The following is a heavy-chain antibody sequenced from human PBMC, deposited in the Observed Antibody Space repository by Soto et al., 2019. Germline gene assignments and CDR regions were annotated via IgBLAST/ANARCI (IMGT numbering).Heavy chain of an antibody. J-gene: IGHJ4*02. D-gene: IGHD3-16*02. CDR1: GFTFSSYG. CDR3: SKFRFSRVISAFDC. V-gene: IGHV3-23*01. Sequence: EVQLLESGGGLVQPGGSLRLSCAASGFTFSSYGMSWVRQAPGKGLEWVSSISAGDGSTYFADSVKGRFTISRDNSKNTPHPQMNSLSDEDMSVYDSSKFRFSRVISAFDCLGQGPLVTVSS. CDR2: ISAGDGST.